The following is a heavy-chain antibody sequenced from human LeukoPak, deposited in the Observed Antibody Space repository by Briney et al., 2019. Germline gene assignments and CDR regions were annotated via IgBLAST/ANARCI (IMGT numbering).Heavy chain of an antibody. CDR2: INSSGGST. Sequence: ASVKVPCKASGYTLTSNYIHWVRQAPGQGLEWMGLINSSGGSTTYAQKFQGRVTMTRDTSTSTVYMELTSLRSEDTAVYYCAKGRSDFFAYYYYLDVWGKGTTVTVSS. J-gene: IGHJ6*03. CDR3: AKGRSDFFAYYYYLDV. V-gene: IGHV1-46*03. D-gene: IGHD2-21*02. CDR1: GYTLTSNY.